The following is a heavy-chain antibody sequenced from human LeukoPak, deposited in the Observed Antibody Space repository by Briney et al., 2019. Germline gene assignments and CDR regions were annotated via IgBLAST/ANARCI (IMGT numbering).Heavy chain of an antibody. J-gene: IGHJ5*02. CDR1: GGSISSYY. CDR2: IYYSGNT. V-gene: IGHV4-59*01. CDR3: ARAYSSSWYWNWFDP. Sequence: PSETLSLTCTVSGGSISSYYWSWIRQPPGKGLEWIGYIYYSGNTNYNPSLKSRVTISVDTSKNQFSLKLSSVTAADTAVYYCARAYSSSWYWNWFDPWGQGTLVTVSS. D-gene: IGHD6-13*01.